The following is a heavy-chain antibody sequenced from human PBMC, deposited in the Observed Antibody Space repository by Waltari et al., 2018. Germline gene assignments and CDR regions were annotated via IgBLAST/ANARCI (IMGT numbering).Heavy chain of an antibody. J-gene: IGHJ5*02. CDR3: ARGPGRFWRT. Sequence: QVQLVQSGAEVEKPGASVQVSCKASGYTFTGYYIPWVRQAPGQGLEWMGWINPNSGATNYAQKFQGRVTMTRDTSINTAYMELSRLTSDDTAVYYCARGPGRFWRTWGQGTLVTVSS. V-gene: IGHV1-2*02. CDR2: INPNSGAT. D-gene: IGHD3-3*01. CDR1: GYTFTGYY.